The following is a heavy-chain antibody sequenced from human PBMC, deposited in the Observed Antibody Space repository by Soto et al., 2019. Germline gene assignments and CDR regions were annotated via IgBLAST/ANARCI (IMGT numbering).Heavy chain of an antibody. CDR1: GYTFTHYG. CDR3: ARDLHSGGKYWYFDI. D-gene: IGHD2-15*01. J-gene: IGHJ2*01. V-gene: IGHV1-18*01. CDR2: INSFSGDT. Sequence: GAEVKKPGASVKVSCKASGYTFTHYGITWVRQSPGQGLEWMGWINSFSGDTNYPQKLQGRLTMTTDTSTNTVYMELRNLRSDDTAVYYCARDLHSGGKYWYFDIWGRGTLVTVSS.